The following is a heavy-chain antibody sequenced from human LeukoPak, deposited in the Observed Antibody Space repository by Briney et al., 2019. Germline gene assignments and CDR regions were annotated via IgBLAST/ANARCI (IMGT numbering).Heavy chain of an antibody. D-gene: IGHD6-19*01. Sequence: SETLSLTCTVSGGSISSYYWSWIRQPPGKGLEWIGYIYYSGSTNYNPSLKSRVTISVDTSKNQFSLKLSSVTAADTAVYYCARHLVAVAFILDPWGQGTLVTVSS. CDR2: IYYSGST. V-gene: IGHV4-59*08. CDR3: ARHLVAVAFILDP. J-gene: IGHJ5*02. CDR1: GGSISSYY.